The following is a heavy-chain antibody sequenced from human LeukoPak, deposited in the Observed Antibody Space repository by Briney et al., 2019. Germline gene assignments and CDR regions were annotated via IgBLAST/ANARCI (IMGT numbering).Heavy chain of an antibody. D-gene: IGHD6-13*01. V-gene: IGHV4-39*07. CDR3: ARGLGRYSSSWYLNLYGAFDI. CDR1: GGSISSSSYY. Sequence: SETLSLTCTVSGGSISSSSYYWGWIRQPPGKGLEWIGEINHSGSTNYNPSLKSRVTISVDTSKNQFSLKLSSVTAADTAVYYCARGLGRYSSSWYLNLYGAFDIWGQGTMVTVSS. J-gene: IGHJ3*02. CDR2: INHSGST.